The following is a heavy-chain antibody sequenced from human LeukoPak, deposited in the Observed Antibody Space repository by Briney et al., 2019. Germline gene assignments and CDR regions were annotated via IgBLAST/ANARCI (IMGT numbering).Heavy chain of an antibody. V-gene: IGHV1-2*06. CDR2: INPNSGGT. CDR1: GYTFTGYY. Sequence: APVKVSCKASGYTFTGYYMHWVRQAPGQGLEWMGRINPNSGGTNYAQKFQGRVTMTRDTSISTAYMELRSLRSDDTAVYYCASESGSYLFDYWGQGTLVTVSS. D-gene: IGHD1-26*01. CDR3: ASESGSYLFDY. J-gene: IGHJ4*02.